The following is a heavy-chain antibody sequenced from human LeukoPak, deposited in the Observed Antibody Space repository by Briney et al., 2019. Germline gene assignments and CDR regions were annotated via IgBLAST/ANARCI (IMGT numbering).Heavy chain of an antibody. V-gene: IGHV4-34*01. D-gene: IGHD6-25*01. CDR2: INHSGRT. Sequence: SETLSLTCAVYGGSFSGYDWTWLRQPPGKGLEWIGEINHSGRTNYNPSLKSRVTISVDTSKNQFSLKMRSMTAADTAVYYCARGRGTEAIDSWGQGTLVTVSS. CDR3: ARGRGTEAIDS. CDR1: GGSFSGYD. J-gene: IGHJ4*02.